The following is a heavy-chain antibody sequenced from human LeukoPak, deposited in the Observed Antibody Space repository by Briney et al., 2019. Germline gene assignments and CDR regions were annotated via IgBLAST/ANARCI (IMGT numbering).Heavy chain of an antibody. Sequence: GGSLRLSCAASGFTFSSYWMSWVRQAPGKGLEWVANIKQDGSEKYYVDSVKGRFTISRDNAKNSLYLQMNSLRAEDTAVYYCARATSSSHDAFDIWGQGTMVTVSS. V-gene: IGHV3-7*01. D-gene: IGHD6-13*01. CDR3: ARATSSSHDAFDI. J-gene: IGHJ3*02. CDR2: IKQDGSEK. CDR1: GFTFSSYW.